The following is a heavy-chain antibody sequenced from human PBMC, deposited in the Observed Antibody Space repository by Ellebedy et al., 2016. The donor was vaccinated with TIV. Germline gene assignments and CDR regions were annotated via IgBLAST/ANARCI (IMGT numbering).Heavy chain of an antibody. CDR1: GYTFTSYG. CDR2: VSAYNGHT. CDR3: ARNTMPRYHMDV. Sequence: AASVKVSCKASGYTFTSYGISWVRQAPGQGLEWMGWVSAYNGHTNYAQKLQGRVTMTRDTSPSTVYMEVKGLTSDDTAVYYCARNTMPRYHMDVWGQGSTVTVSS. J-gene: IGHJ6*02. D-gene: IGHD2-2*01. V-gene: IGHV1-18*04.